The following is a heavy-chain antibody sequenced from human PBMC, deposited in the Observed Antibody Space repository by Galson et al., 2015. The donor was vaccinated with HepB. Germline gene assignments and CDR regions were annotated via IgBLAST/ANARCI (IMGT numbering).Heavy chain of an antibody. D-gene: IGHD2-21*01. Sequence: SETLSLTCTVSGGSISSYYWSWIRQPPGKGLEWIGYIYYSGSTNYNPSLKGRVTISVDTSKNQFSLRLSSVTAADTAVYYCARSDSVFRLDYWGQGTLVTVSS. CDR2: IYYSGST. J-gene: IGHJ4*02. CDR3: ARSDSVFRLDY. V-gene: IGHV4-59*08. CDR1: GGSISSYY.